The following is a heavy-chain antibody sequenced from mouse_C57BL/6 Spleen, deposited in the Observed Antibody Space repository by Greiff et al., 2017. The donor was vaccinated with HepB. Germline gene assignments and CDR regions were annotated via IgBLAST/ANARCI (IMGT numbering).Heavy chain of an antibody. D-gene: IGHD1-1*01. CDR2: IHPNSGST. CDR1: GYTFTSYW. Sequence: QVQLQQPGAELVKPGASVKLSCKASGYTFTSYWMHWVKQRPGQGLEWIGMIHPNSGSTNYNEKFKSKATLTVDKSSSTAYMQLSSLTSEDSAVYYCARSTTVVAPAYWGQGTLVTVSA. V-gene: IGHV1-64*01. CDR3: ARSTTVVAPAY. J-gene: IGHJ3*01.